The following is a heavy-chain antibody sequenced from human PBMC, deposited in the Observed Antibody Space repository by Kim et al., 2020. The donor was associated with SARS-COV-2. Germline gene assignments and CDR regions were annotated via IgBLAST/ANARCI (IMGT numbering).Heavy chain of an antibody. CDR3: AKDLTPAYSSSELDY. V-gene: IGHV3-30*02. J-gene: IGHJ4*02. Sequence: ASVKGRLTISRDNSKNTLYLQMNSLRAEDTAVYYCAKDLTPAYSSSELDYWGQGTLVTVSS. D-gene: IGHD6-6*01.